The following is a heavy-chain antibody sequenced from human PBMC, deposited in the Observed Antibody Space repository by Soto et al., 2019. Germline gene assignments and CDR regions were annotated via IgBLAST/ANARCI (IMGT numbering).Heavy chain of an antibody. CDR3: ARTVAEGYSGYDVGY. J-gene: IGHJ4*01. D-gene: IGHD5-12*01. Sequence: QVQLVQAGAEVKKPGASVKVSCKASGYTFTSYYMHWVRQAPGQGGEWMGISNPSGGSTSYAQKFQGRLTMARDLSTSTVYMELGSLRSEDTDVYDCARTVAEGYSGYDVGYWGHGSLVTVSS. V-gene: IGHV1-46*01. CDR1: GYTFTSYY. CDR2: SNPSGGST.